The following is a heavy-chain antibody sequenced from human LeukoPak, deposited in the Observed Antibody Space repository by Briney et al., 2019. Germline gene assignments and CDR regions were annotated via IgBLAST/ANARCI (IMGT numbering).Heavy chain of an antibody. CDR2: ISYDGTNK. CDR3: ARDSSTSIFSLNAFDI. CDR1: GFTFSIYA. D-gene: IGHD2-2*01. J-gene: IGHJ3*02. Sequence: GGSLRLSCAASGFTFSIYAMHWVRQAPGKGLEWVAVISYDGTNKLYADSVKGRFTISRDSSKNTLYLQMNSLRVEDTAMYYCARDSSTSIFSLNAFDIWGQGTMVTVSS. V-gene: IGHV3-30*04.